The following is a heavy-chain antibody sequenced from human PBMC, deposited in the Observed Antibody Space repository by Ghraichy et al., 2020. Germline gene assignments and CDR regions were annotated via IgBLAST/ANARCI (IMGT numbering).Heavy chain of an antibody. CDR2: IIPIFDTA. Sequence: SVKVSCKASGGTFGSYAINWVRQAPGQGLEWMGGIIPIFDTANYAQKFQGRVTIFADESTTTAYMELSSLRSDDTAVYYCARGVTSGYDYRWYFDVWGRGTLVTVSS. CDR1: GGTFGSYA. J-gene: IGHJ2*01. D-gene: IGHD5-12*01. CDR3: ARGVTSGYDYRWYFDV. V-gene: IGHV1-69*13.